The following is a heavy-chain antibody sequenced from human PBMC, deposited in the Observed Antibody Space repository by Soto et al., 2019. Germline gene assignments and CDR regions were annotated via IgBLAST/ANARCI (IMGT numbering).Heavy chain of an antibody. V-gene: IGHV1-18*01. Sequence: QVQLVQSGAEVKKPGSSVKVSCKASGGTFSSNTISWVRQAPGQGLEWMGWISANNGNTNYEQKLQGRVTMTTDTSTSTAYMELRSLRSDDTAVYYCARDRGSYALDYWGQGTLVTVSS. D-gene: IGHD1-26*01. J-gene: IGHJ4*02. CDR3: ARDRGSYALDY. CDR2: ISANNGNT. CDR1: GGTFSSNT.